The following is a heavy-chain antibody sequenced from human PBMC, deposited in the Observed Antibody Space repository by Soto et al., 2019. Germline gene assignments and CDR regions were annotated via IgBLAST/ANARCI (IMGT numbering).Heavy chain of an antibody. CDR2: ISSSGGYK. V-gene: IGHV3-21*01. Sequence: SLRLACAASGFTFSSYSMNWIRQAPGKGLEWVSSISSSGGYKIDADSVKGRFTISRDNAKNSLYLQMNSLRAEDTAVYYCAKDGNFWSGYSYYYYYYMDVWCKGTTVTVSS. CDR3: AKDGNFWSGYSYYYYYYMDV. CDR1: GFTFSSYS. D-gene: IGHD3-3*01. J-gene: IGHJ6*03.